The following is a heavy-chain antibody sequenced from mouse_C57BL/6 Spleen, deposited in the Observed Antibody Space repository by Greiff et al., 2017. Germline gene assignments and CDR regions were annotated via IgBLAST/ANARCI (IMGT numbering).Heavy chain of an antibody. CDR2: ISSGGSYT. D-gene: IGHD1-1*01. CDR3: ARQGYYDNHVGFAY. Sequence: EVQVVESGGDLVKPGGSLKLSCAASGFTFSSYGMSWVRQTPDKRLEWVATISSGGSYTYYPDSVKGRFTLSRDNAKNTLYLQMSSLTSEDTAMYSCARQGYYDNHVGFAYWGQGTLVTVSA. J-gene: IGHJ3*01. V-gene: IGHV5-6*01. CDR1: GFTFSSYG.